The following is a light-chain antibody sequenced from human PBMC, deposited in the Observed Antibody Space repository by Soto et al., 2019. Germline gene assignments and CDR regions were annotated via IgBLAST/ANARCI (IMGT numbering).Light chain of an antibody. CDR1: QSVSSNY. CDR2: GAS. J-gene: IGKJ4*01. Sequence: EIVLTQSPGTLSLSPGERATLSCRASQSVSSNYLAWYQQKPGQAPRLLIYGASSRATGIPDRFSDSGSGTDFTLTISRLEPEDFAVYYCQQYGRLPLTFGGGTKVEIK. V-gene: IGKV3-20*01. CDR3: QQYGRLPLT.